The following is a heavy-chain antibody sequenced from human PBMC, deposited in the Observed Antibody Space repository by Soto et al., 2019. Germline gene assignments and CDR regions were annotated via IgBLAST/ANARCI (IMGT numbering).Heavy chain of an antibody. D-gene: IGHD6-13*01. CDR1: GFTFSSYW. CDR2: IKQDGSEK. CDR3: ARGPYSSSWYYNSSGYYQYYYYYGMDV. J-gene: IGHJ6*02. V-gene: IGHV3-7*01. Sequence: GGSLRLSCAASGFTFSSYWMSWVRQAPGKGLEWVANIKQDGSEKYYVDSVKGRFTISRDNAKNSLYLQMNSLRAEDTAVYYCARGPYSSSWYYNSSGYYQYYYYYGMDVWGQGTTVTAP.